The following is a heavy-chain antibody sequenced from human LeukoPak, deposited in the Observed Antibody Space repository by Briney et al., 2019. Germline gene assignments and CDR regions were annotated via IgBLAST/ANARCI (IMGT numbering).Heavy chain of an antibody. Sequence: SQTLSLTCSVSRGPLNNPAVYWVWIRQPPGTGLECLGGIYNRGDTFSNPSLMSRVDFSIDTSKDQFSLSLMSVTAADTAIYYCARQGVLYGFDFWGQGIPVTVSS. J-gene: IGHJ4*02. CDR1: RGPLNNPAVY. CDR2: IYNRGDT. D-gene: IGHD3-16*01. CDR3: ARQGVLYGFDF. V-gene: IGHV4-39*01.